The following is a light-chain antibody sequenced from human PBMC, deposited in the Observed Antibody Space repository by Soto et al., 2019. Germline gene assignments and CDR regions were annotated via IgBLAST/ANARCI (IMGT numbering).Light chain of an antibody. V-gene: IGKV3-15*01. Sequence: EIVVTQTPATLSVSPGERATLSCRASQSVSNNLAWYQQKPGQAPRLLIYGASTRATGFPARFSGSGSGTEFTLTISSLQSEDFAVYYCQQYNNWPQTFGQGTKVDIK. J-gene: IGKJ1*01. CDR2: GAS. CDR3: QQYNNWPQT. CDR1: QSVSNN.